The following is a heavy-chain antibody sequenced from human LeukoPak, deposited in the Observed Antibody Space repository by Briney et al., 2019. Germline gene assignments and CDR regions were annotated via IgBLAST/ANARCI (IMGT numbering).Heavy chain of an antibody. J-gene: IGHJ4*02. CDR2: ISYGGST. D-gene: IGHD2-21*01. CDR1: GGSISSNSNY. V-gene: IGHV4-39*01. Sequence: PSETLSLTCTVSGGSISSNSNYWAWIRQPPRRGLEWIGSISYGGSTYYSPSLESRVTISVDTSKNQLSLNLSSVTAADTAVYYCARQALWFFDHWGQGTLVTVSS. CDR3: ARQALWFFDH.